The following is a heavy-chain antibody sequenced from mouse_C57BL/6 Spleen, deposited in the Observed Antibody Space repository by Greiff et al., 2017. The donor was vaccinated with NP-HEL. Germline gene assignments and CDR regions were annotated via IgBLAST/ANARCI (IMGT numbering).Heavy chain of an antibody. CDR1: GYTFTSYD. CDR3: AILLRYSWFAY. CDR2: IYPRDGST. V-gene: IGHV1-85*01. J-gene: IGHJ3*01. Sequence: QVQLQQSGPELVKPGASVKLSCKASGYTFTSYDINWVKQRPGKGLEWIGWIYPRDGSTKYNEKFKGKATLTVDPSSSTSYMELHSLTSEDSAVYFCAILLRYSWFAYWGQGTLVTVSA. D-gene: IGHD1-1*01.